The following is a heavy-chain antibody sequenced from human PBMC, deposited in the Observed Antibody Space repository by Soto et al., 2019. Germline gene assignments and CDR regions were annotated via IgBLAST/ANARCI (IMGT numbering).Heavy chain of an antibody. D-gene: IGHD6-25*01. CDR1: GGTFSSYA. Sequence: AAVKVSCKASGGTFSSYAISWVRQAPGQGLEWMGGIIPIFGTANYAQKFQGRVTITADESTSTAYMELSSLRSEDTAVYYCARDRRPGIAAAGRIVGASSLYYYCMYVWG. V-gene: IGHV1-69*13. CDR2: IIPIFGTA. CDR3: ARDRRPGIAAAGRIVGASSLYYYCMYV. J-gene: IGHJ6*02.